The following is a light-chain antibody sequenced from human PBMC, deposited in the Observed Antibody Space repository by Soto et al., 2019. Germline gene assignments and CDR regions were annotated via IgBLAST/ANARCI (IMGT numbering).Light chain of an antibody. J-gene: IGKJ3*01. CDR1: ESVNDY. CDR3: QQRFTWPPFT. V-gene: IGKV3-11*02. Sequence: EVVLTQSPATLSLSPGERATLFCRANESVNDYLAWYQQRPGHAPRLLIFDASNRAPGIPARFSASGSRRDFTLTISSLEPEDFAVYYCQQRFTWPPFTVGPGTKVDF. CDR2: DAS.